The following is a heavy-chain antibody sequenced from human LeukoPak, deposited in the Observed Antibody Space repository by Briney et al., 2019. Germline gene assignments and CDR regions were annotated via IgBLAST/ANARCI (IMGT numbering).Heavy chain of an antibody. V-gene: IGHV3-30*18. D-gene: IGHD4-11*01. CDR1: GFTFSSYG. CDR2: ISYDGSNK. J-gene: IGHJ4*02. Sequence: PGGSLRLSCAASGFTFSSYGMHWVRQAPGKGLEWVAVISYDGSNKYYADSVKGRFTISRDNSKNTLYLQMNSLRVEDTAVYYCAKYGLSTRGYYFDYWGQGTLVTVSS. CDR3: AKYGLSTRGYYFDY.